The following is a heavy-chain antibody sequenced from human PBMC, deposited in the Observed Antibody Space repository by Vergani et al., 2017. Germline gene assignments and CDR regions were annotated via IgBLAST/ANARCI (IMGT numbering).Heavy chain of an antibody. Sequence: QVQLVQSGAEVKKPGSSVKVSCKASGGTFSSYTISWVRQAPGQGLEWMGRIIPILGIANYAQKFQGRVTITADKSTSTAYMELSSLRSEDTAVYYCAKARRRTGEFFDYWGQGTLVTVSS. CDR1: GGTFSSYT. D-gene: IGHD6-6*01. J-gene: IGHJ4*02. V-gene: IGHV1-69*02. CDR2: IIPILGIA. CDR3: AKARRRTGEFFDY.